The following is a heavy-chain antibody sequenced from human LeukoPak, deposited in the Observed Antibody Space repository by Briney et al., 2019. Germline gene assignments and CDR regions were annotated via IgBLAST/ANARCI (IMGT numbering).Heavy chain of an antibody. CDR3: AKWGPIDAFDI. V-gene: IGHV3-53*04. CDR1: GFTVSRNY. Sequence: PGGSLRLSCAASGFTVSRNYMNWVRQAPGKGLEWVSLLSSTGNTSYADSVKGRFTISRHNSKNTLYLQVNSLRPEDTAMYYCAKWGPIDAFDIGGQGTMVIVS. CDR2: LSSTGNT. J-gene: IGHJ3*02. D-gene: IGHD2-8*01.